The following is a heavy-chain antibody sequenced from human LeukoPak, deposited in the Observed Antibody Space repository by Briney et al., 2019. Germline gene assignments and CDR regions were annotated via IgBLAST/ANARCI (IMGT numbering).Heavy chain of an antibody. CDR2: ISGNGGST. J-gene: IGHJ6*03. D-gene: IGHD2-8*01. CDR3: AKGKGLIKYYYYMDV. CDR1: GFTFSSYG. V-gene: IGHV3-23*01. Sequence: GGSLRLSCAASGFTFSSYGMSWVRQAPGKGLEWVSAISGNGGSTYYADSVKGRFTISRDNSKNTLYLQMNSLRAEDTAVYYCAKGKGLIKYYYYMDVWGKGTTVTISS.